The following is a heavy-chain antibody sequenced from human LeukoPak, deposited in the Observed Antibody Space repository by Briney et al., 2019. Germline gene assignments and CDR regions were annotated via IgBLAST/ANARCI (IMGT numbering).Heavy chain of an antibody. CDR2: IYYNGST. J-gene: IGHJ4*02. D-gene: IGHD4-17*01. CDR1: GGSISSSSYY. V-gene: IGHV4-39*02. Sequence: SETLSLTCTVSGGSISSSSYYWGWIRQPPGKGLEWIGSIYYNGSTYNNPSLKSRVTISVDTSKNQFSLKLSSVTAADTAVYYCARDWATVTELDYWGQGTLVTVSS. CDR3: ARDWATVTELDY.